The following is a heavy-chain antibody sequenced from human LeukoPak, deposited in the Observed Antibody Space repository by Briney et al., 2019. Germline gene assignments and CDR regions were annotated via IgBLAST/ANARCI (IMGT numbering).Heavy chain of an antibody. V-gene: IGHV3-23*01. CDR2: ISGGGGST. CDR1: GFTFRTYA. J-gene: IGHJ4*02. CDR3: AKDRYCGGGTCYWSYFDY. D-gene: IGHD2-15*01. Sequence: QPGGSLRLSCAASGFTFRTYAMSWVRQAPGKGLEWVSAISGGGGSTYYADSVKGRFTISRDNSKNTLFLQMNSLRAEDTAVYYCAKDRYCGGGTCYWSYFDYWGQRTLVTVSS.